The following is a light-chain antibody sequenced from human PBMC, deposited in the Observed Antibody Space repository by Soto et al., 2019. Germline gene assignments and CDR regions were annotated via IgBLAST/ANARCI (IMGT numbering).Light chain of an antibody. V-gene: IGLV1-40*01. J-gene: IGLJ1*01. CDR2: GNS. CDR1: SSNIGAGYD. Sequence: QAVVTQPTSVSGAPGQRVTISCTGSSSNIGAGYDVHWYQQLPGTAPKLLFYGNSNRPSGVPDRFSGSKSGTSASLAITGLQAEDEEDYYCQSYDSSLSGSGVFGTGTKLTVL. CDR3: QSYDSSLSGSGV.